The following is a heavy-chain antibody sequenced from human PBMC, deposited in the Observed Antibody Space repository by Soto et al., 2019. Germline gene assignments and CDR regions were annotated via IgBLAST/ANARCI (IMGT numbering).Heavy chain of an antibody. CDR3: ARRHIDYGDYYGY. Sequence: ASVKVSCKASGYTFTRYPITWVRQAPGQGLEWMGWITTYTGNTNYAQKFQGRVTMTTDTSTSTAYMELRSLTSDDTAVYYCARRHIDYGDYYGYWGQGTLVTVSS. V-gene: IGHV1-18*04. D-gene: IGHD4-17*01. CDR2: ITTYTGNT. J-gene: IGHJ4*02. CDR1: GYTFTRYP.